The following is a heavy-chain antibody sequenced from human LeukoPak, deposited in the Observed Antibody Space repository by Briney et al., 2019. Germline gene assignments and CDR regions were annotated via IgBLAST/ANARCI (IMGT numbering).Heavy chain of an antibody. Sequence: SETLSLICAVYGGSFSDYSWIWIRQSPGKGLEWIGEINHSGSTNYKPSLKSRVTISVDTSKNQFALTLSPVTAADTAVYYCMTHYYDSSGSTLGNYWGQGTLVTVSS. CDR2: INHSGST. V-gene: IGHV4-34*01. D-gene: IGHD3-22*01. J-gene: IGHJ4*02. CDR1: GGSFSDYS. CDR3: MTHYYDSSGSTLGNY.